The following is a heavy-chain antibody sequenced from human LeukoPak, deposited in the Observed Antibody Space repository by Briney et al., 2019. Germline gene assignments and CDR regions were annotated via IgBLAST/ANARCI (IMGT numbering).Heavy chain of an antibody. J-gene: IGHJ4*02. D-gene: IGHD4-11*01. CDR1: GYTFTAYF. V-gene: IGHV1-2*02. CDR3: TRPPTITTWRIFDF. Sequence: ASVKVSCKASGYTFTAYFIHWVRQAPGRGLEWMGWINPNSGATHYEWNFQGRVTMTRDTSISTAYMELSSLRSDDAAVYYCTRPPTITTWRIFDFWGQGTLVTVSS. CDR2: INPNSGAT.